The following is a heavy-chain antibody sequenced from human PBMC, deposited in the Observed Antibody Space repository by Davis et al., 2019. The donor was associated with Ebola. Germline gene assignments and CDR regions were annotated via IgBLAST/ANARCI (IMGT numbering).Heavy chain of an antibody. CDR1: GFTFSSYG. V-gene: IGHV3-33*01. Sequence: GESLKISCAASGFTFSSYGMHWVRQAPGKGLEWVAVIWYDGSNKYYADSVKGRFTISRDNSKNTLYLQMNSLRAEDTAVYYCARDLVVVAADRVYWGQGTLVTVSS. CDR2: IWYDGSNK. J-gene: IGHJ4*02. CDR3: ARDLVVVAADRVY. D-gene: IGHD2-15*01.